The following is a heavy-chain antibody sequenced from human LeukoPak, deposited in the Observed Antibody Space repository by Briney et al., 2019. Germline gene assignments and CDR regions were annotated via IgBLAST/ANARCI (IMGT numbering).Heavy chain of an antibody. D-gene: IGHD6-19*01. J-gene: IGHJ6*02. CDR3: QWLVLDGMDV. Sequence: GGSLRLSCAASGFTFSSYSMNWVRQAPGKGLEWVSSISSSSSYIYYADSVKGRFTISRDNSKNTLYLQMNSLRAEDTAVYYCQWLVLDGMDVWGQGTTVTVSS. V-gene: IGHV3-21*01. CDR2: ISSSSSYI. CDR1: GFTFSSYS.